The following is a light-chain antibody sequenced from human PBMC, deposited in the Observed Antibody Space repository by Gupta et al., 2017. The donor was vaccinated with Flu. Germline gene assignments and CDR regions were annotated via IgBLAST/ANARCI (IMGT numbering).Light chain of an antibody. CDR2: KVS. Sequence: DIVMTQSTSSLSVSLGQPASISCRSSQSLVYSDGDTYLTWFHQRPGQSPRRLIYKVSNRDSGVPDRFSGGGSGSDFTLKISRVEAEDVGIYYCMQTTRWPTFGQGTQLEIK. CDR3: MQTTRWPT. V-gene: IGKV2-30*01. CDR1: QSLVYSDGDTY. J-gene: IGKJ2*01.